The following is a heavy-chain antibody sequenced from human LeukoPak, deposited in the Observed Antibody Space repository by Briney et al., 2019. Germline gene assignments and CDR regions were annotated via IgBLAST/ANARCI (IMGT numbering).Heavy chain of an antibody. V-gene: IGHV3-7*01. CDR2: INRDGSVR. J-gene: IGHJ3*02. Sequence: PGGSLRLSCEGSGFRFGSYWMTWVRQAPGKGLEWVANINRDGSVRNYVDSVKGRFTISRDNAQNSVFLQTNSLRAEDTAVYYCARDLSPADSGKYFDAFDIWGQGTKVTVSS. CDR1: GFRFGSYW. D-gene: IGHD1-26*01. CDR3: ARDLSPADSGKYFDAFDI.